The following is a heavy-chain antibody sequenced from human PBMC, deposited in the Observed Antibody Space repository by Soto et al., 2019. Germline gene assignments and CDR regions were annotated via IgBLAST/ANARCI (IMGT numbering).Heavy chain of an antibody. CDR1: GGTFSSYA. V-gene: IGHV1-69*13. Sequence: SVKVSCKASGGTFSSYAISWVLQAPGQGLEWMGGIIPIFGTANYAQKFQGRVTITADESTSTAYMELSSLRSEDTAVYYCARPSMVRGVTPAPYYYYYGMDVWGQGTTVTVSS. CDR3: ARPSMVRGVTPAPYYYYYGMDV. J-gene: IGHJ6*02. CDR2: IIPIFGTA. D-gene: IGHD3-10*01.